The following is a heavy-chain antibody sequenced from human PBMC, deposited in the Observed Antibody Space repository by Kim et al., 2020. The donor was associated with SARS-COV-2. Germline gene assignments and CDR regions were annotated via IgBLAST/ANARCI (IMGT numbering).Heavy chain of an antibody. CDR2: INHSGST. D-gene: IGHD6-13*01. J-gene: IGHJ5*02. CDR3: ARARIIAAAGLNWFDP. Sequence: SETLSLTCAVYGGSFSGYYWSWIRQPPGKGLEWIGEINHSGSTNYNPSLKSRVTISVDTSKNQFSLKLSSVTAADTAVYYCARARIIAAAGLNWFDPWGQGTLVTVSS. CDR1: GGSFSGYY. V-gene: IGHV4-34*01.